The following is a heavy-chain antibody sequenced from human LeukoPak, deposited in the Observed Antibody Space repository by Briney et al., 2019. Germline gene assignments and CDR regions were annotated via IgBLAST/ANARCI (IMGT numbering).Heavy chain of an antibody. D-gene: IGHD1-26*01. J-gene: IGHJ6*02. Sequence: PGGSLRLSCAASGFTFSSYDMHWVRQATGKGLEWVPAIGTAGDTYYPGSVKGRFTISRENAKNSLYLQMNSLRAGDTAVYYCARDRVVGATKSHYYYYGMDVWGQGTTVTVSS. CDR1: GFTFSSYD. CDR2: IGTAGDT. V-gene: IGHV3-13*04. CDR3: ARDRVVGATKSHYYYYGMDV.